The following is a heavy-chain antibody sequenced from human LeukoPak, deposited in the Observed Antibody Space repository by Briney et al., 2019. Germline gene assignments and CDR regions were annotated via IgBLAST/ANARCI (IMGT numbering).Heavy chain of an antibody. CDR2: IAHDGSNE. D-gene: IGHD6-13*01. CDR1: GFTFSSYG. Sequence: GGSLRLSCAASGFTFSSYGMHWVRQAPGKGLEWVAVIAHDGSNEYYSDSVKGRFTISRDNSKNTLYLQMSSLRGEHTSVYYCAKSRPGSSWYAPDYWGQGTLVTVSS. CDR3: AKSRPGSSWYAPDY. J-gene: IGHJ4*02. V-gene: IGHV3-30*18.